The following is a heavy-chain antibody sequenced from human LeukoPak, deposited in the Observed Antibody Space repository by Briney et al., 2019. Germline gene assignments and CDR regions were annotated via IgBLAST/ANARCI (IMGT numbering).Heavy chain of an antibody. CDR3: AKGYYYGSGSYRAAFDY. D-gene: IGHD3-10*01. CDR1: GFTFSSYA. CDR2: ISGSGGST. J-gene: IGHJ4*02. V-gene: IGHV3-23*01. Sequence: GGSLGLSCAASGFTFSSYAVSWVRQAPGKGLEWVSAISGSGGSTYYADSVKGRFTISRDNAKNTLYLQMNSLRAEDTALYYCAKGYYYGSGSYRAAFDYWGQGTLVTVSS.